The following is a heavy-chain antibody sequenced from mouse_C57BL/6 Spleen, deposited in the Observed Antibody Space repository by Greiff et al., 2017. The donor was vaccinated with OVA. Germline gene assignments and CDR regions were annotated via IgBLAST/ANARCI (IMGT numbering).Heavy chain of an antibody. D-gene: IGHD3-3*01. Sequence: QVQLQQPGAELVMPGASVKLSCKASGYTFTSYWMHWVKQRPGQGLEWIGEIDPSDSYTNYNQKFKGKSTLTVDKSSSTAYMQLSSLTSEDAAVYYGARELGDAPCAYWGQGTLVTVSA. V-gene: IGHV1-69*01. J-gene: IGHJ3*01. CDR1: GYTFTSYW. CDR2: IDPSDSYT. CDR3: ARELGDAPCAY.